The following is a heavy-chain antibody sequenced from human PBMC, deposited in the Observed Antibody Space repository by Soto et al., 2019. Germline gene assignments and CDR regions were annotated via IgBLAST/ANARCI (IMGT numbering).Heavy chain of an antibody. CDR3: ARVKEFGEFRNYYYYYGMDV. CDR2: IYYTGST. J-gene: IGHJ6*02. D-gene: IGHD3-10*01. Sequence: SETLSLTCTVSGGSISSHYWSWIRQPPGQGLEWIGYIYYTGSTNYNPSLKSRVTISVDTSKNQFSLKLSSVTAADTAVYYCARVKEFGEFRNYYYYYGMDVWGQGTTVTVSS. V-gene: IGHV4-59*11. CDR1: GGSISSHY.